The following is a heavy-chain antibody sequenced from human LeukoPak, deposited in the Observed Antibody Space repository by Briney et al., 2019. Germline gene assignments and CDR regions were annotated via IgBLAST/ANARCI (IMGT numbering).Heavy chain of an antibody. D-gene: IGHD6-13*01. CDR1: GYTFTSYA. Sequence: ASVKVSCKASGYTFTSYAMNWVRQAPGQGLEWMGWINTNTGNPTYAQGFTGRFVFSLDTSVSTAYLQISSLEAEDTAVYYCARDLSNALTWQQREFDYWGQGTLVTVSS. CDR3: ARDLSNALTWQQREFDY. J-gene: IGHJ4*02. V-gene: IGHV7-4-1*02. CDR2: INTNTGNP.